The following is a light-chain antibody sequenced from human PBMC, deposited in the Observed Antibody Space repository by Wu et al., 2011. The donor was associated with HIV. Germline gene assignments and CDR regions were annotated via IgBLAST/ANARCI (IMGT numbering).Light chain of an antibody. Sequence: EIVMTQSPATLSVSPGERATLSCRASQTVGSNLAWYQQKPGQTPRLLIYGASTRATGIPARFSGSGSGTAFTLTISRLEPEDFAVYYCQQYGSSPPVTFGQGHDWRLN. CDR1: QTVGSN. CDR3: QQYGSSPPVT. CDR2: GAS. V-gene: IGKV3-15*01. J-gene: IGKJ5*01.